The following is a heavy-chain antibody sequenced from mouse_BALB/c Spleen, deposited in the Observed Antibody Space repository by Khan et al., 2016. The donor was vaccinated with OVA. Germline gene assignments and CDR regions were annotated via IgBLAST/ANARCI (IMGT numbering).Heavy chain of an antibody. CDR3: VRAGYGAFAY. Sequence: EVQLVESGGGLVKPGGSLKLSCAASGFTFSDYYMYWVRRTPEKRLEWVATISDGGTSTYFPASVKGRFTISRDNAKNSLYLQMTSLKSEDTAIFYCVRAGYGAFAYWGQGTLVTVSA. CDR2: ISDGGTST. V-gene: IGHV5-4*02. CDR1: GFTFSDYY. D-gene: IGHD1-1*02. J-gene: IGHJ3*01.